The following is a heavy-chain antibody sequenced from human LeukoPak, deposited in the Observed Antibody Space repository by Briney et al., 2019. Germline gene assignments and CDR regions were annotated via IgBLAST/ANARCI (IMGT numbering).Heavy chain of an antibody. CDR3: ARGKALDY. V-gene: IGHV4-34*01. CDR2: INHSGST. CDR1: GGSFSGYY. J-gene: IGHJ4*02. Sequence: ASETLSLTCAVYGGSFSGYYWSWIRQPPRKGLEWMGEINHSGSTNYNPSLKSRVTISVVTSKNQFSLKLSSVTAADTAVYYCARGKALDYWGQGTLVTVSS.